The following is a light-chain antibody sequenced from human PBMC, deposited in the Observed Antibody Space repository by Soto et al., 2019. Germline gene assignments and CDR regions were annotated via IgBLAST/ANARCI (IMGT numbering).Light chain of an antibody. CDR2: GAS. Sequence: EVVMTQSPATLSVSLGDRATLSCRASQSVSSNLAWYQQKPGQAPRLLIYGASTRATGIPARFSGSGSGTDFTLTISNLQSEDFATYYCQQANSFPLTFGGGTKVEIK. CDR1: QSVSSN. CDR3: QQANSFPLT. J-gene: IGKJ4*01. V-gene: IGKV3-15*01.